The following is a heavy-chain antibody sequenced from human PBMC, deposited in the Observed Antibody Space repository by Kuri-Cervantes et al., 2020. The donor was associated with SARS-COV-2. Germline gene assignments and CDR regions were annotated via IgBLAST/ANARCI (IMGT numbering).Heavy chain of an antibody. CDR1: GGAIGSGGYY. CDR3: ARVGYQLLLGIDY. D-gene: IGHD2-2*01. J-gene: IGHJ4*02. CDR2: IYYTGNT. V-gene: IGHV4-31*03. Sequence: LRLSCTVSGGAIGSGGYYWSWIRQHPGKGLEWIGYIYYTGNTYYNPSLKSRVTISVDTSKNQFSLRLRFVTAADTAVYYCARVGYQLLLGIDYWGQGTLVTVSS.